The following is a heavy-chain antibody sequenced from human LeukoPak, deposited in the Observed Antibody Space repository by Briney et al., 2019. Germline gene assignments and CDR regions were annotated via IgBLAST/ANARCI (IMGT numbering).Heavy chain of an antibody. D-gene: IGHD1-26*01. CDR1: GFTFSSYA. CDR3: ASAFGSYYEMDDY. CDR2: ISYDGSNK. J-gene: IGHJ4*02. Sequence: GGSLRLSCAASGFTFSSYAMHWVRQAPGKGLEWVAVISYDGSNKYYADSVKGRFTISRDNSKNTLYLQMNSLRAEDTAVYYCASAFGSYYEMDDYWGQGTLVTVSS. V-gene: IGHV3-30*04.